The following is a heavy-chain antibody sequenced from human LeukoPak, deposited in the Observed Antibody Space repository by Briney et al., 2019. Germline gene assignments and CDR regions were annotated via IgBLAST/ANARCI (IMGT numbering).Heavy chain of an antibody. D-gene: IGHD2/OR15-2a*01. J-gene: IGHJ5*02. CDR1: GGSISSNSYY. V-gene: IGHV4-39*01. CDR2: ISYTGST. Sequence: SETLSLTCTVSGGSISSNSYYWGWIRQPPGKGLEWIGSISYTGSTYYNPSLKSRVTISVDTSKNQFSLKLSSVTAADTAVYYCARVLIITNWFDHWGQGTLVTVSS. CDR3: ARVLIITNWFDH.